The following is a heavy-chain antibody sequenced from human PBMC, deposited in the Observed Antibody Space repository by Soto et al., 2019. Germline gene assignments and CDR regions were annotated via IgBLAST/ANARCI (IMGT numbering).Heavy chain of an antibody. D-gene: IGHD1-26*01. CDR3: AKVEERWDLTLHYDS. CDR2: ISYDGPNQ. J-gene: IGHJ4*02. CDR1: GFTFSRYA. V-gene: IGHV3-30*18. Sequence: QVQLVESGGGVVQPGRSLRLSCAASGFTFSRYAMHWVRQAPGKVLEWVAAISYDGPNQYYGYSVKGRFTISRDNSRNMLYLQMDSLRDEDTALYYCAKVEERWDLTLHYDSWGQGTLVTVSS.